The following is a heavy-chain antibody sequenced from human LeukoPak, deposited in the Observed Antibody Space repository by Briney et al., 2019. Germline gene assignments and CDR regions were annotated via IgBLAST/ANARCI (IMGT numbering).Heavy chain of an antibody. V-gene: IGHV3-15*05. D-gene: IGHD6-6*01. CDR3: AWSSTWDKRFYLDY. CDR2: VKTKSDGPT. J-gene: IGHJ4*02. Sequence: GGSLRLSCAGSGFTFHSAWMTWVRQAPGKRLEWVGRVKTKSDGPTDYAAPVKDRFTISRDDSKNTVYLQMSSLNTDDTAVYYCAWSSTWDKRFYLDYGGQGPLVPVP. CDR1: GFTFHSAW.